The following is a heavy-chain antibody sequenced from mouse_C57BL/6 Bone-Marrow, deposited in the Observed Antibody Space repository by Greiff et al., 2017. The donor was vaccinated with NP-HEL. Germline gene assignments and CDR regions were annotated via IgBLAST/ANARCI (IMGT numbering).Heavy chain of an antibody. V-gene: IGHV1-81*01. CDR2: IYPRSGNT. Sequence: QVQLKESGAELARPGASVKLSCKASGYTFTSYGISWVKQRTGQGLEWIGEIYPRSGNTYYNEKFKGKATLTADKSSSTAYMELRSLTSEDSAVYFCANDRYGNYVRFDVWGTGTTVTVSS. J-gene: IGHJ1*03. CDR1: GYTFTSYG. CDR3: ANDRYGNYVRFDV. D-gene: IGHD2-10*02.